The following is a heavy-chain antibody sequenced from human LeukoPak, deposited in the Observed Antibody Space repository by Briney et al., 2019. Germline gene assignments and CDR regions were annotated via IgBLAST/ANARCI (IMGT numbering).Heavy chain of an antibody. J-gene: IGHJ3*02. D-gene: IGHD4-17*01. V-gene: IGHV3-74*01. CDR3: ARITVTTDDAFDI. Sequence: PGGSLRLSCAASGFTFSNYWMHWVRQAPGKGPVWVSRINSDKSITNYADSVKGRFTISRDNAKNTLHLQMSSLSAEDTAVYYCARITVTTDDAFDIWGQGTMVTVSS. CDR1: GFTFSNYW. CDR2: INSDKSIT.